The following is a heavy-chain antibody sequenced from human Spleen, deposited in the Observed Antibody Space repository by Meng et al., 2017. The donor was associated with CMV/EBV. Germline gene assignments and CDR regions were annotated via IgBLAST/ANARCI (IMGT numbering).Heavy chain of an antibody. CDR1: GYSISSGYY. CDR3: ASQNAAAEHFDY. V-gene: IGHV4-38-2*02. CDR2: IYYSGST. D-gene: IGHD6-13*01. Sequence: SETLSLTCTVSGYSISSGYYWGWIRQPPGKGLEWIGYIYYSGSTNYNPSLKSRVTISVDTSKNQFSLKLSSVTAADTAVYYCASQNAAAEHFDYWGQGTLVTVSS. J-gene: IGHJ4*02.